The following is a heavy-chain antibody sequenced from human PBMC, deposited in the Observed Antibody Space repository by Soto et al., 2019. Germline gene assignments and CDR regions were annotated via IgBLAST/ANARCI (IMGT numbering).Heavy chain of an antibody. D-gene: IGHD3-22*01. CDR2: IWYDGSNK. V-gene: IGHV3-33*01. CDR1: GFTFSSYG. CDR3: AREVDDSSGYYYNVVDY. Sequence: QVQLVESGGGVVQPGRSLRLSCAASGFTFSSYGMHWVRQAPGKGLEWVAVIWYDGSNKYYADSVKGRFTISRDNSKNTLYLQMNSLRAEDTAVYYCAREVDDSSGYYYNVVDYWGQGTLVTVSS. J-gene: IGHJ4*02.